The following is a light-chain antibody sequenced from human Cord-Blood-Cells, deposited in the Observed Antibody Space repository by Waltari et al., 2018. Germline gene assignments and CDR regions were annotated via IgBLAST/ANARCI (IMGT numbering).Light chain of an antibody. J-gene: IGKJ2*01. Sequence: EILLTQSPATLSLSPWERATLSCRASQSVSSYLAWYQQKAGQAPRLLIYDASNMDTGIPYRFSGSVSVTDFPLTISSLDPEDFAVYYCQQRSNWPPYTFGQGTKLEIK. CDR2: DAS. CDR3: QQRSNWPPYT. CDR1: QSVSSY. V-gene: IGKV3-11*01.